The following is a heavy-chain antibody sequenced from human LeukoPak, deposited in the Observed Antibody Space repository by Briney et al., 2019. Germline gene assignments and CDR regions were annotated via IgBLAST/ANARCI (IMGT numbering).Heavy chain of an antibody. V-gene: IGHV4-34*01. D-gene: IGHD4-17*01. CDR1: GGSFSGYY. Sequence: SSETLSLTCAVYGGSFSGYYWSWIRQPPGKGLEWIGEINHSGSTNYNPSLKSRVTISVDTSKNQFSLKLSSVTAADTAVYYCARAVTYYYYYGMDVWGQGTTVTVSS. J-gene: IGHJ6*02. CDR2: INHSGST. CDR3: ARAVTYYYYYGMDV.